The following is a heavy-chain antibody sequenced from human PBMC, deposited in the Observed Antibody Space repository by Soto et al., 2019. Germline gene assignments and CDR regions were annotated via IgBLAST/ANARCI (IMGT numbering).Heavy chain of an antibody. CDR2: ISGSGSST. D-gene: IGHD3-10*01. J-gene: IGHJ4*02. V-gene: IGHV3-23*01. CDR3: ARGSRSGSYY. Sequence: GGSLRLSCAASGFTFSSYAMSWVRQAPGKGLEWVSYISGSGSSTYYADSVKGRFTISRDNAKNSLYLQMNSLRAEDTAVYYCARGSRSGSYYWGQGTLVTVSS. CDR1: GFTFSSYA.